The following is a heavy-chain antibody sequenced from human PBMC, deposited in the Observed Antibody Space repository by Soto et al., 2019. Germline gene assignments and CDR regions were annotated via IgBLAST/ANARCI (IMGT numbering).Heavy chain of an antibody. V-gene: IGHV5-51*01. J-gene: IGHJ3*02. CDR1: GYSFTSYW. D-gene: IGHD5-12*01. CDR3: ARRGGYEDPAAADAFDI. Sequence: GESLKISCKGSGYSFTSYWIGWVRQMPGKGLEWMGIIYPGDSDTRYSPSFQGQVTISADKSISTAYLQWSSLKASDTAVYYCARRGGYEDPAAADAFDIWGQGTMVTVSS. CDR2: IYPGDSDT.